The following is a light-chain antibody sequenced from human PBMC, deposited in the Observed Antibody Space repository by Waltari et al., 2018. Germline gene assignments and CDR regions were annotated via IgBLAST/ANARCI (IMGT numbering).Light chain of an antibody. Sequence: DVVLTPSPLSLPVTLGQPASISRKTRQSLVHRDGNTYLAWFQERPGQSPRRLLYKRSDRESGGPDRCSASGSGTDFTLKISRGEAEDGGVYYCMQGTHWPLTFGGGTKVEIK. V-gene: IGKV2-30*02. CDR3: MQGTHWPLT. J-gene: IGKJ4*01. CDR1: QSLVHRDGNTY. CDR2: KRS.